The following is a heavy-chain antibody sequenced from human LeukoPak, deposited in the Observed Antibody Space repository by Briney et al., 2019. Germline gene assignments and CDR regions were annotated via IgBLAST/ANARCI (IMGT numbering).Heavy chain of an antibody. V-gene: IGHV1-69*05. CDR3: ASGYDFWSGYYFYFDY. D-gene: IGHD3-3*01. J-gene: IGHJ4*02. Sequence: ASVKVSCKASGGTFSSYAIRWVRQAPGQGLEWMGGIIPIFGTANYAQKFQGRVTITTDESTSTAYMELSSLRSEDTAVYYCASGYDFWSGYYFYFDYWGQGTLVTVSS. CDR2: IIPIFGTA. CDR1: GGTFSSYA.